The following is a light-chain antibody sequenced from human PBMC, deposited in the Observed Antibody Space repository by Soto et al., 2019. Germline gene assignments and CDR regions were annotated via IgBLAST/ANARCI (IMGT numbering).Light chain of an antibody. V-gene: IGLV1-47*01. CDR2: RTD. J-gene: IGLJ3*02. Sequence: QSVLTQPPSASGTPGQRVTISCSGSSSNIGSNYVYWYQQFPGSAPKVLIYRTDQRPSGVPARFSASKSGTSAALAISGLRSEDEADYYCAAWDDSLSGRWVFGGGTKLTVL. CDR3: AAWDDSLSGRWV. CDR1: SSNIGSNY.